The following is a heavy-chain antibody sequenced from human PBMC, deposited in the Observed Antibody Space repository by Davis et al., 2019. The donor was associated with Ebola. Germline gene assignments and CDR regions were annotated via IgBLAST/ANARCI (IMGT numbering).Heavy chain of an antibody. CDR1: GFTFSSYA. CDR2: ISGSGGST. J-gene: IGHJ4*02. Sequence: PGGSLRLSCAASGFTFSSYAMSWVRQAPGKGLEWVSAISGSGGSTYYADSVKGRFTISRDNSKNTLYLQMNSLRAEDTAVYSCARDLLADSSSWYTTFDYWGQGTLVTVSS. D-gene: IGHD6-13*01. CDR3: ARDLLADSSSWYTTFDY. V-gene: IGHV3-23*01.